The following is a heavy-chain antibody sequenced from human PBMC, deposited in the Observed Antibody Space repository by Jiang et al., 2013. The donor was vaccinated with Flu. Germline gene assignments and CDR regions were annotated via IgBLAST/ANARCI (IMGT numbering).Heavy chain of an antibody. Sequence: KPSETLSLTCTFSGGSITSNYWTWIRQPPGKRLEWIGYMRHSVTTSYNPSLMSRVTISIDTSKNEVSLKLTSVTPADAAVYYCARGSDVWAWKSDLWGRGTLVTVSS. V-gene: IGHV4-59*01. CDR2: MRHSVTT. D-gene: IGHD3/OR15-3a*01. CDR3: ARGSDVWAWKSDL. CDR1: GGSITSNY. J-gene: IGHJ2*01.